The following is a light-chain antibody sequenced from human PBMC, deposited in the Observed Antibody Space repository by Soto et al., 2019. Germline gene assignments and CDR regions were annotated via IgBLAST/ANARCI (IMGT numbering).Light chain of an antibody. CDR2: GAS. Sequence: EMVMTQSPATLSVSPGQRATLSCRAPQSVSSKLAWYQQRPGQAPRLLIYGASTRATGVPARFSGSGSGTEFTLTISSLQSEDFASYFCQHTFNSPPWTFGQGTKVEVK. V-gene: IGKV3-15*01. J-gene: IGKJ1*01. CDR1: QSVSSK. CDR3: QHTFNSPPWT.